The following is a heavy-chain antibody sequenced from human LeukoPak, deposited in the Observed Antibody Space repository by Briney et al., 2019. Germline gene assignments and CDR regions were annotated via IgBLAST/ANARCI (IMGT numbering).Heavy chain of an antibody. CDR3: ARARRHGGYYYYGMDV. D-gene: IGHD3-10*01. V-gene: IGHV3-66*01. Sequence: GRSLRLSCAASGFTVSSNYMSWVRQAPGKGLEWVSVIYSGGSTYYADSVKGRFTISRDNSKNTLYLQMNSLRAEDTAVYYCARARRHGGYYYYGMDVWGQGTTVTVSS. J-gene: IGHJ6*02. CDR1: GFTVSSNY. CDR2: IYSGGST.